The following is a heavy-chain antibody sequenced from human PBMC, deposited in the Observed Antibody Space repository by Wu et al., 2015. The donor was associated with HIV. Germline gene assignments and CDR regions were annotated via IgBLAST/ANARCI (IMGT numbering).Heavy chain of an antibody. Sequence: QVQLVQSGAEVKKPGASVKVSCKASGYTFTSYGISWVRQAPGQGLEWMGWISAYNGNTNYAQKLQGRVTMTTDTSTSTAYMELRSLRSDDTAVYYCARAVSCSSTSCYNVYYYMDVLGQRDHGHRLL. D-gene: IGHD2-2*02. V-gene: IGHV1-18*01. CDR1: GYTFTSYG. CDR2: ISAYNGNT. CDR3: ARAVSCSSTSCYNVYYYMDV. J-gene: IGHJ6*03.